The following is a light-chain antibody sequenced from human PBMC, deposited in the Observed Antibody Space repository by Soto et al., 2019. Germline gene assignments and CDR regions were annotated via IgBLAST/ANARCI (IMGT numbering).Light chain of an antibody. CDR2: DAS. CDR1: QSVSSY. Sequence: IVLTPSPATLSLSPGERATLSFRSSQSVSSYLALYQQKPGQAPRLLIYDASNRATGIPARFSGSGSGTDFTLAIRSLEPEDFAVYYCQQSSNWPPINFGQGTRREIK. V-gene: IGKV3-11*01. J-gene: IGKJ5*01. CDR3: QQSSNWPPIN.